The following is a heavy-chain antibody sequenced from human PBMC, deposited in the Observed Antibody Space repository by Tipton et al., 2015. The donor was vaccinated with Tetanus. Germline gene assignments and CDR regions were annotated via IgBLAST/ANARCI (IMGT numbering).Heavy chain of an antibody. Sequence: SLRLSCEGSGFTFSHHWMSWVRQAPGKGLEWVANIRQDGDEKNYVDSVKGRFTISRDNTKSSVHLQMNSLREDDTAVYYCVRGYSGDAFWGQGIRVTVSS. J-gene: IGHJ4*02. D-gene: IGHD2-15*01. CDR3: VRGYSGDAF. CDR2: IRQDGDEK. V-gene: IGHV3-7*04. CDR1: GFTFSHHW.